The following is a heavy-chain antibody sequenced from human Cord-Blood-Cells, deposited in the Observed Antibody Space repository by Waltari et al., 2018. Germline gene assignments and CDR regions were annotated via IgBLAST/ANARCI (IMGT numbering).Heavy chain of an antibody. CDR3: AKGPTSIAARPDWFDP. CDR1: GFTFSSYA. Sequence: EVQLLESGGGLVQPGGSLRLSCAASGFTFSSYAMSWVRQAPGKGLEWVSAISGSGGSTDYADSVKGRFTISRDNSKNTLYLQMNSLRAEDTAVYYCAKGPTSIAARPDWFDPWGQGTLVTVSS. CDR2: ISGSGGST. V-gene: IGHV3-23*01. J-gene: IGHJ5*02. D-gene: IGHD6-6*01.